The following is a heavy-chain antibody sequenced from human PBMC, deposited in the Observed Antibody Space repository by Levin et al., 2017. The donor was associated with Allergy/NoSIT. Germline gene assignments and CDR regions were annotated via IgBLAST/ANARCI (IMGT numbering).Heavy chain of an antibody. D-gene: IGHD2-15*01. CDR2: IKSKPDGGTT. CDR1: GFIFSNAW. CDR3: ITGWYFDH. V-gene: IGHV3-15*01. Sequence: SCVGSGFIFSNAWMSWVRQAPGKGLEWVGRIKSKPDGGTTDYAAPVKGRFTISRDDSQHTVYLQMSSLKTDDTGVYFCITGWYFDHWGQGTLVTVSS. J-gene: IGHJ4*02.